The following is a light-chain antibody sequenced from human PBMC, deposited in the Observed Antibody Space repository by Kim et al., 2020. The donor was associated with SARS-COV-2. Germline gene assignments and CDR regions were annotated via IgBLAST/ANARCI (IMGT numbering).Light chain of an antibody. CDR1: SSDVGGYNY. J-gene: IGLJ2*01. CDR2: VVS. V-gene: IGLV2-14*03. Sequence: QSITIACTGTSSDVGGYNYVSWYQQHPGKAHNLLVYVVSPRPAGVSNRYSGSKTSNPASLTISGLQAEDEADYYCSSYTSSSTLVVFGGGTQLTVL. CDR3: SSYTSSSTLVV.